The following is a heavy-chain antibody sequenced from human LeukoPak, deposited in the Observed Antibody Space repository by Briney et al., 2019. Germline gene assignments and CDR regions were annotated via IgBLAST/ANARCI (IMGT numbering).Heavy chain of an antibody. V-gene: IGHV3-53*04. CDR3: ARSLTMVRGVNWFDP. D-gene: IGHD3-10*01. CDR2: IYSGGST. Sequence: HGGSLRLSCAASGFTVSSNYMSWVRQAPGKGLEWGSVIYSGGSTYYADSVKGRFTISRHNSKNTLYLQMNSLRAEDTAVYYCARSLTMVRGVNWFDPWGQGTLVTVSS. CDR1: GFTVSSNY. J-gene: IGHJ5*02.